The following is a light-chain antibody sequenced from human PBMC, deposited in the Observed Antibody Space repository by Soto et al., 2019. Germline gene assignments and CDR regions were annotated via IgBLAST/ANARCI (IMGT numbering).Light chain of an antibody. CDR2: GNI. J-gene: IGLJ1*01. V-gene: IGLV1-40*01. CDR3: QSYHSTLRARYL. CDR1: RSNIGAGYD. Sequence: QPVLTQPPSVSGAPGQRVTISCTGSRSNIGAGYDVHWYQQRPGTAPKLRIFGNINRPSGVPDCFSGSKSGTSASLAIPGLQAEHVGDSYAQSYHSTLRARYLFGTGTKVPVL.